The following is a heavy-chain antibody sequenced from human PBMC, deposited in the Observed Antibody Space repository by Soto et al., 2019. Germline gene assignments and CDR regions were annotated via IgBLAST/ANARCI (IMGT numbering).Heavy chain of an antibody. CDR1: GVSISGSSYY. V-gene: IGHV4-39*01. CDR2: IYYSGST. J-gene: IGHJ6*02. D-gene: IGHD2-8*02. CDR3: ARGGIPPSGYWFSYAMDV. Sequence: PSETLSLTCTVSGVSISGSSYYWGWIRQPPGRGLEWIGNIYYSGSTYYTPALKSRVTLSVDTSKNQFSLNLNSVTAADTAVYYCARGGIPPSGYWFSYAMDVWGQGTTVTVSS.